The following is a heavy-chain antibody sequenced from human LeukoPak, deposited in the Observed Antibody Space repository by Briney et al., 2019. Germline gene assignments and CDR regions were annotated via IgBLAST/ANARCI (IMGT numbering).Heavy chain of an antibody. CDR2: ISAYNGNT. D-gene: IGHD2-15*01. CDR3: ARVLSREDKQFDY. V-gene: IGHV1-18*01. CDR1: GYTFTSYG. J-gene: IGHJ4*02. Sequence: GASVKVSCKASGYTFTSYGISWVRQAPGQGLEWMGWISAYNGNTNYAQKFQGRVTMTRDTSISTAYMELSRLRSDDTAVYYCARVLSREDKQFDYWGQGTLVTVSS.